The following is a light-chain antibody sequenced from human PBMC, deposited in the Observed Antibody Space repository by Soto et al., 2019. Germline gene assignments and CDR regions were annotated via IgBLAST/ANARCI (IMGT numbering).Light chain of an antibody. Sequence: IVFSQSPSTLSAFPGDRVTLSCRASQALNTRLAWYQHKPGQAPRLLIYLTSNRAAGVPSRFSAWGSETDFTLAISDVQPEDFAVYYCHQRQSWPRTFGQGTNVDIK. CDR2: LTS. CDR1: QALNTR. V-gene: IGKV3-11*01. J-gene: IGKJ1*01. CDR3: HQRQSWPRT.